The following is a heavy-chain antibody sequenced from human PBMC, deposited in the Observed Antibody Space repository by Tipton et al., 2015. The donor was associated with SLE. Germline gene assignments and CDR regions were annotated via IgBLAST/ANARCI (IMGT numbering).Heavy chain of an antibody. Sequence: TLSLTCSVSGDSMSSYCWSWIRQSPGKGLEWIGYIYYSGSTNYNPSLKSRVTISVDTSKNQFSLKLSSVTAADTAVYYCARDSPGDFDWFDAFDIWGQGTMVTVSS. V-gene: IGHV4-59*01. CDR2: IYYSGST. CDR1: GDSMSSYC. CDR3: ARDSPGDFDWFDAFDI. J-gene: IGHJ3*02. D-gene: IGHD3-9*01.